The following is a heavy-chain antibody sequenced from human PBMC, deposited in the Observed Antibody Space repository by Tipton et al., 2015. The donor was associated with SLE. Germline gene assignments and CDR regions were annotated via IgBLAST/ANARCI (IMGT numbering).Heavy chain of an antibody. CDR1: GYSIDNGYF. V-gene: IGHV4-38-2*01. CDR3: ARGQRRGGNAFDV. CDR2: IYHSGNT. Sequence: TLSLTCAVSGYSIDNGYFWGWIRQSPGKGLEWIGSIYHSGNTYYHPSLKSRVTMSVDTSKSQFSLKLKSMTAADTAIYYCARGQRRGGNAFDVWGQGTTVTVSS. D-gene: IGHD6-25*01. J-gene: IGHJ3*01.